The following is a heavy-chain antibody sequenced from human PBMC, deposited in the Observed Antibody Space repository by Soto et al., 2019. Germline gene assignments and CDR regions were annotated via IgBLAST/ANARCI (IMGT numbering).Heavy chain of an antibody. CDR3: SSLTLPSTVIVQYFDF. Sequence: PGGSLRLSCAASGFTFRTYNMNWVRQAPGKGLEWVSYISSSTGTIYYADSVKGRFTISRDNAKNSLYLQMNSLRAEDTAVYYCSSLTLPSTVIVQYFDFWGQGTLVTVSS. D-gene: IGHD3-22*01. CDR2: ISSSTGTI. V-gene: IGHV3-48*01. J-gene: IGHJ4*02. CDR1: GFTFRTYN.